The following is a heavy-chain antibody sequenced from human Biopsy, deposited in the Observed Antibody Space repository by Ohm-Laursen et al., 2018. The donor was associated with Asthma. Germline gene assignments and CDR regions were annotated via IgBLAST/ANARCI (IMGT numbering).Heavy chain of an antibody. CDR1: GFSFSNFA. CDR2: ISKDASTQ. D-gene: IGHD5-24*01. CDR3: VRDGTDDAFDI. V-gene: IGHV3-30*01. J-gene: IGHJ4*02. Sequence: RSLRLSCTAPGFSFSNFAIHWVRQAPGKGLEWVGVISKDASTQDYAGSVKGRFTMARDNSKNTLDLQMNSLREEDTAVYYCVRDGTDDAFDIWGQGTLVTVSS.